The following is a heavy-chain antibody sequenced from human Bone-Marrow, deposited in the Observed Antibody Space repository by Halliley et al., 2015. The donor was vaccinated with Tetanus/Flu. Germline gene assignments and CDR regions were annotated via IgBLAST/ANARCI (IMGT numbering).Heavy chain of an antibody. J-gene: IGHJ6*02. CDR3: ARVPAEYDFGMDV. V-gene: IGHV1-18*01. D-gene: IGHD2-2*01. CDR2: ISAYNAKK. Sequence: MGCISAYNAKKDYAPNPRDRVTMTIDPSTSTAYMELRSLRSDDTAVYYWARVPAEYDFGMDVWGQGTTVTVSS.